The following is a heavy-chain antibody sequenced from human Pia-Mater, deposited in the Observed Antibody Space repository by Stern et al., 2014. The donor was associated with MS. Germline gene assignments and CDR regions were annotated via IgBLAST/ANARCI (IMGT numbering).Heavy chain of an antibody. CDR2: ASYDGSNK. Sequence: VQLEESGGGVVQPGRPLRLSCVASGFTLGSCAMHWVRQAPGKGLEGGAGASYDGSNKYYADSVKGRFTISRDNSQNTLYMQMSSLRPEDTAVYYCAKDRQYLTYFFDHWGQGSLVTVSS. CDR3: AKDRQYLTYFFDH. J-gene: IGHJ5*02. V-gene: IGHV3-30*18. D-gene: IGHD2/OR15-2a*01. CDR1: GFTLGSCA.